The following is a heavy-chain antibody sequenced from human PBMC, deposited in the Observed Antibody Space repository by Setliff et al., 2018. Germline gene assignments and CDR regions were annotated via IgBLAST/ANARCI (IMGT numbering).Heavy chain of an antibody. CDR3: ARGGPVAVATLYNWFDP. CDR1: GYTFTAYS. CDR2: INPNSGGT. V-gene: IGHV1-2*02. J-gene: IGHJ5*02. Sequence: ASVKVSCKTSGYTFTAYSMNWVRQAPGQRLEWMGWINPNSGGTNYAQKFQGRVTMTRDTSISTAYMELSRLRSDDTAVYYCARGGPVAVATLYNWFDPWGQGTLVTVSS. D-gene: IGHD6-19*01.